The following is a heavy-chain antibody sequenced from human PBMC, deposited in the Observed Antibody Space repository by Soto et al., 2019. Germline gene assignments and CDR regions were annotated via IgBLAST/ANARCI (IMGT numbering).Heavy chain of an antibody. J-gene: IGHJ4*02. Sequence: GGSLRLSCAASEFTFSSYTMNWVRQAPGKGLEWVSFISGSSDYIYHADSVKGRFTISRDNAKKSLYLQMNSLRVEDTAVYYCARADSRGFYPGFFDYWGQGIQVTFSS. D-gene: IGHD5-12*01. CDR2: ISGSSDYI. CDR1: EFTFSSYT. V-gene: IGHV3-21*01. CDR3: ARADSRGFYPGFFDY.